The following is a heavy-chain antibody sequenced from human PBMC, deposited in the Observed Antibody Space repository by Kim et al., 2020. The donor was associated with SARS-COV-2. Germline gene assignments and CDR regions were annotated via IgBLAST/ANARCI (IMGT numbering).Heavy chain of an antibody. CDR2: IKQDGSEK. D-gene: IGHD1-26*01. V-gene: IGHV3-7*03. CDR3: ARVSRWELQPRHGY. J-gene: IGHJ4*02. CDR1: GFTFSSYW. Sequence: GGSLRLSCAASGFTFSSYWMSWVRQAPGKGLEWVANIKQDGSEKYYVDSVKGRFTISRDNAKNSLYLQMNSLRAEDTAVYYCARVSRWELQPRHGYWGQGTLVTVSS.